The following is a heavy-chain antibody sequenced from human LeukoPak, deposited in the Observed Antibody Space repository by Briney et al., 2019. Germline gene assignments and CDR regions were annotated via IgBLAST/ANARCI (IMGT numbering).Heavy chain of an antibody. CDR2: ISAYNGNT. CDR1: GYTFTSYG. CDR3: ARDLGRSGSYENFDY. Sequence: ASVKVSCKASGYTFTSYGISWVRQAPGQGLEWMGWISAYNGNTNYAQKLQGRVTMTTDTSTSTAYVELRSLRSDDTAVYYCARDLGRSGSYENFDYWGQGTLVTVSS. J-gene: IGHJ4*02. D-gene: IGHD1-26*01. V-gene: IGHV1-18*01.